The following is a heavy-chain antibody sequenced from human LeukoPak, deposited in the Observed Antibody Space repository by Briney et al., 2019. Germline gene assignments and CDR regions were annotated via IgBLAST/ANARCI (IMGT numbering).Heavy chain of an antibody. Sequence: SETLSLTCTVSGGSISSSTYYWGWIRQPPGKGLEWIGNIYYRGSTYYNPSLKSRVTISVDTSKNQSSLKLSSVTAADTAVYYCARGKPSYGSGTYYRPLEPNYMDVWGKGTTVTVSS. CDR1: GGSISSSTYY. CDR2: IYYRGST. J-gene: IGHJ6*03. D-gene: IGHD3-10*01. V-gene: IGHV4-39*07. CDR3: ARGKPSYGSGTYYRPLEPNYMDV.